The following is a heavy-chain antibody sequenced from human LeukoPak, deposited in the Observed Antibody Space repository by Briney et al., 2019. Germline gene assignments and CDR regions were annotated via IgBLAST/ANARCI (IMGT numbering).Heavy chain of an antibody. CDR2: IYSGGST. D-gene: IGHD6-19*01. Sequence: GGSLRLSCAASGLTVSHTYMSWVRQAPGRGLGWVSVIYSGGSTYYADSVKGRFSISRDNSKNTLFLQMNSLRAEDTAVYFCAILIAMAGGLDNWGQGTLVTVSS. CDR1: GLTVSHTY. CDR3: AILIAMAGGLDN. J-gene: IGHJ4*02. V-gene: IGHV3-53*01.